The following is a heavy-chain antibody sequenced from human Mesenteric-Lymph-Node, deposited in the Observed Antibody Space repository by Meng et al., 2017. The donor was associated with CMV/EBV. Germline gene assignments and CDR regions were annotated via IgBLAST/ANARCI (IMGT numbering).Heavy chain of an antibody. CDR1: GFTFSSYD. V-gene: IGHV3-23*01. D-gene: IGHD6-6*01. CDR3: AKDRDASSSWGYYYYYGMDV. Sequence: LSLTCAASGFTFSSYDMNWVRQIPGKGLEWVSGISSGGSSTSYADSVKGRFTISRDNSKNTLYLQMNSLRAEDTAVYYCAKDRDASSSWGYYYYYGMDVWGQGTTVTVSS. CDR2: ISSGGSST. J-gene: IGHJ6*02.